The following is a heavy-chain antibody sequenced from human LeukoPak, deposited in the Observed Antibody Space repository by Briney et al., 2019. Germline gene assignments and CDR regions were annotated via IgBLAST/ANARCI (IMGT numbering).Heavy chain of an antibody. CDR1: GYTFTSYD. CDR2: MNPNSGNT. CDR3: ARAPDYYDSSGYYSDAFDI. V-gene: IGHV1-8*01. Sequence: EASVKVSCKAPGYTFTSYDINWVRQATGQGLEWMGWMNPNSGNTGYAQKFQGRVTMTRNTSISTAYMELSSLRSEDTAVYYCARAPDYYDSSGYYSDAFDIWGQGTMVTVSS. D-gene: IGHD3-22*01. J-gene: IGHJ3*02.